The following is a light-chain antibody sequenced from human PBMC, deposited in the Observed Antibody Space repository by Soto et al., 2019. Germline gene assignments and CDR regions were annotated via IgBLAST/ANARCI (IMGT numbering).Light chain of an antibody. V-gene: IGLV2-8*01. CDR2: EVS. CDR1: SSDIGCYNY. J-gene: IGLJ2*01. CDR3: SSYAGSNNVV. Sequence: QSVLTQPPSASGSPGQSVTISCTGSSSDIGCYNYVSWYQQYPGKAPKLMISEVSKRPSGVPDRFSGSKSGNTASLTVSGLQAEDEADYYCSSYAGSNNVVFGGGTKLTVL.